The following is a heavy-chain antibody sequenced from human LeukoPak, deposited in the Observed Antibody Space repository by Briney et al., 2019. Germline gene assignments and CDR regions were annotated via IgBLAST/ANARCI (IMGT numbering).Heavy chain of an antibody. V-gene: IGHV3-11*06. CDR1: RFTFGDYY. CDR2: ISSSSNYK. D-gene: IGHD3-22*01. J-gene: IGHJ1*01. Sequence: GGSMRLSCAASRFTFGDYYMSWIRQAPGKGLEWISYISSSSNYKNYADSVQGRFTISRDNAKSSLYLQMNGLRAVDTAVYYCARHGLYDSTDYWTFQHWGQGTLVTVSS. CDR3: ARHGLYDSTDYWTFQH.